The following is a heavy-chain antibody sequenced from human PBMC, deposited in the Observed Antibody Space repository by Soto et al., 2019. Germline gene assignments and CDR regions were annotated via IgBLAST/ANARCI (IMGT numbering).Heavy chain of an antibody. CDR2: IHPDGAT. Sequence: EVLLVETGGALIQPGGSLRLSCAASGFDVSYNYMSWVRQAPGKGLEWLSIIHPDGATYYAGSVKGRFTISRDNSKNTVHLQRNDLRGDDTAVYYCGSIAVAEGFDPWGQGTLVTVSS. CDR3: GSIAVAEGFDP. V-gene: IGHV3-53*02. J-gene: IGHJ5*02. CDR1: GFDVSYNY. D-gene: IGHD6-19*01.